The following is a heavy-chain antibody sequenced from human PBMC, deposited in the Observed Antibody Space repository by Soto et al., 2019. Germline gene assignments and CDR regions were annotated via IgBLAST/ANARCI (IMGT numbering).Heavy chain of an antibody. CDR3: ARRVGATFFDI. Sequence: GGSLRLSCAASGFTFSSYAMHWVRQAPGKGLEWVAVISHDGSNKYYADTVKGRFTITRDNSKNTLYLQMNSLRAEDTGVYYCARRVGATFFDIWGQGTMVTVSS. D-gene: IGHD1-26*01. CDR2: ISHDGSNK. V-gene: IGHV3-30*04. CDR1: GFTFSSYA. J-gene: IGHJ3*02.